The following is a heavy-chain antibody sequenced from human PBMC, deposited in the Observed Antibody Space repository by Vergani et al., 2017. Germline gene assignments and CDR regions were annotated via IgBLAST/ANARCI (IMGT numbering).Heavy chain of an antibody. CDR2: IYYSGST. V-gene: IGHV4-39*01. CDR1: GGSISSSSYY. D-gene: IGHD3-22*01. CDR3: ARSGEYYDSSGYPFYYFDY. Sequence: QLQLQESGPGLVKPSETLSLTCTVSGGSISSSSYYWGWIRQPPGKGLEWIGSIYYSGSTYYNPSLKSRVTISVDTSKNQFSLKLSSVTAADTAVYYCARSGEYYDSSGYPFYYFDYWGQGTLVTVSS. J-gene: IGHJ4*02.